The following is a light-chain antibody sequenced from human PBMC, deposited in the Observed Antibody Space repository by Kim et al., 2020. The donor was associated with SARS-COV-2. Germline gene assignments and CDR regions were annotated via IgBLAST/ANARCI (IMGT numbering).Light chain of an antibody. V-gene: IGKV2-28*01. Sequence: DIVMTQSPLSLSVTPGEAASISCRSSQSLLHRNGYNYLDWYLQKPGQSPQLLIYLGSNRASGVPDRFSGSGSGTDFTLKISRVEAEDAGFYYCMQALQTPVTFGGGTKVDIK. J-gene: IGKJ4*01. CDR2: LGS. CDR3: MQALQTPVT. CDR1: QSLLHRNGYNY.